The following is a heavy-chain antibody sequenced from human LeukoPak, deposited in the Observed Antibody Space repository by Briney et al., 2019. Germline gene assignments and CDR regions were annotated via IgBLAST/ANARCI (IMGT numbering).Heavy chain of an antibody. CDR1: RYTLTGYY. J-gene: IGHJ6*01. V-gene: IGHV1-2*02. D-gene: IGHD3-22*01. Sequence: ASVKVSCKASRYTLTGYYMQWVRQAPGQEREWMGWINPYSGGTNYAQKFQGRVTMTRDTSISTASMELSRVRSDDTAVYYCERVPYYYDSIGYFAGVGYIAMWGKGTTVTVS. CDR2: INPYSGGT. CDR3: ERVPYYYDSIGYFAGVGYIAM.